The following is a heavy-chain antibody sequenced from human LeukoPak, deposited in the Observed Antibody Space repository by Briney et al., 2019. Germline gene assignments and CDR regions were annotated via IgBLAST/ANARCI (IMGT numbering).Heavy chain of an antibody. CDR2: ISYDGSNK. CDR1: GFTFSSYA. J-gene: IGHJ6*02. V-gene: IGHV3-30-3*01. CDR3: ARSECDYYYYYGMDV. Sequence: PGGSLRLSCAASGFTFSSYAMHWVRQAPGKGLEWVAVISYDGSNKYYADSVKGRFTISRDNSKNTLYLQMNSLRAEDTAVYYCARSECDYYYYYGMDVWGQGTTVTVSS. D-gene: IGHD3-3*01.